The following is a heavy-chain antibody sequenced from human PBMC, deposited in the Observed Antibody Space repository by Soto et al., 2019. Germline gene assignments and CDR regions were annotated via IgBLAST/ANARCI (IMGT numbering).Heavy chain of an antibody. CDR1: GFTFSSYS. CDR2: ISSSSSYI. CDR3: ARVYSSSWYYFDY. V-gene: IGHV3-21*01. J-gene: IGHJ4*02. D-gene: IGHD6-13*01. Sequence: GGSLRLSCAASGFTFSSYSMNWVRQAPGKGLEWVSSISSSSSYIYYADSVKGRFTISRDNAKNSLYLQMNSLRAEDTAVYYCARVYSSSWYYFDYWGQGTLVTVSS.